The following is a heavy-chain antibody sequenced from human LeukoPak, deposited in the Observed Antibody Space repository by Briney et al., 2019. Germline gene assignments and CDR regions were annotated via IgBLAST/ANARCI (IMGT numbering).Heavy chain of an antibody. CDR3: ARDQFVSGYDLGYYGMDV. Sequence: PSETLSLTCIVFGGTVNSIDYYWGWIRQPPGKGLEWIGSIYYSGSTYYNPSLKSRVTISVDTSKNQFSLRLNSVTAADTAVYYCARDQFVSGYDLGYYGMDVWGQGTTVTVSS. D-gene: IGHD5-12*01. CDR2: IYYSGST. CDR1: GGTVNSIDYY. J-gene: IGHJ6*02. V-gene: IGHV4-39*07.